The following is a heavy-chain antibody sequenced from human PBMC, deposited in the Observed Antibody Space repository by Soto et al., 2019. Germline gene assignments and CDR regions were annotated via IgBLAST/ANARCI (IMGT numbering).Heavy chain of an antibody. D-gene: IGHD2-15*01. CDR3: ARDCSGDSCYSGMDV. Sequence: EVQLVESGGGLVKPGGSLRLSCAASGFNFNSYTINWVRQAPGKRLEWLSSISSSGYIFSTDSVRGRFTISRDNAKNSVYLQINSLRAEDTAVYFCARDCSGDSCYSGMDVWGQGTTVTVSS. CDR2: ISSSGYI. CDR1: GFNFNSYT. V-gene: IGHV3-21*01. J-gene: IGHJ6*02.